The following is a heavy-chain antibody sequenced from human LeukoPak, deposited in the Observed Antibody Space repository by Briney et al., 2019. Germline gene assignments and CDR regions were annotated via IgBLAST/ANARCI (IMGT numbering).Heavy chain of an antibody. CDR1: GYTFTGYY. CDR2: INPNSGGT. CDR3: ARDRVVPAAMNFDH. D-gene: IGHD2-2*01. J-gene: IGHJ5*02. V-gene: IGHV1-2*02. Sequence: ASVKVSCKASGYTFTGYYIHWVRQAPGQGLEGMGWINPNSGGTNYAQKFQGRVTMTRDTSISTACMELTRLTSDDTAVYYCARDRVVPAAMNFDHWGQGTLVTVS.